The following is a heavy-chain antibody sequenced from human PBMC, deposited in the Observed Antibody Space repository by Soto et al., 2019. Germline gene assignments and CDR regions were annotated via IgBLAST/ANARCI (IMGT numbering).Heavy chain of an antibody. CDR1: GGSISDNNW. J-gene: IGHJ4*02. V-gene: IGHV4-4*02. D-gene: IGHD2-21*01. CDR3: ARHIGVPGTRGFDY. Sequence: QVQLQESGPGLVRPSGTLSLTCAVSGGSISDNNWWSWVRQPPGKGLEWIGEIYRSGTANYNPSLNSRVTISMDKSKNQISLHLYSVTAADSAVYYCARHIGVPGTRGFDYWGQGTLVTVPS. CDR2: IYRSGTA.